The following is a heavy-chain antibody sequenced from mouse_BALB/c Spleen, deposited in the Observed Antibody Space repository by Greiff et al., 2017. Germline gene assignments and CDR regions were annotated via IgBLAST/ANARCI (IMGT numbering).Heavy chain of an antibody. CDR2: IWAGGST. CDR1: GFSLTSYG. D-gene: IGHD2-1*01. CDR3: ARGDGNYIYAMDY. Sequence: VQVVESGPGLVAPSQSLSITCTVSGFSLTSYGVHWVRQPPGKGLEWLGVIWAGGSTNYNSALMSRLSISKDNSKSQVFLKMNSLQTDDTAMYYCARGDGNYIYAMDYWGQGTSVTVSA. J-gene: IGHJ4*01. V-gene: IGHV2-9*02.